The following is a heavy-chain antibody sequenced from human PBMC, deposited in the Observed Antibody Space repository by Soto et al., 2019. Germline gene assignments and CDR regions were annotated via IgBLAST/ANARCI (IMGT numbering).Heavy chain of an antibody. J-gene: IGHJ4*02. CDR2: SSPRGDTI. Sequence: PGGSLGLSCVACGVSLANYPVNWVRPTPGKGLEWISYSSPRGDTIYYADSVEGRFTISRDNARNSLSLHMSSLRDEDSALYYCAKGPHTNVGWPYYFESWGQGVPVTVSS. CDR1: GVSLANYP. V-gene: IGHV3-48*02. D-gene: IGHD6-19*01. CDR3: AKGPHTNVGWPYYFES.